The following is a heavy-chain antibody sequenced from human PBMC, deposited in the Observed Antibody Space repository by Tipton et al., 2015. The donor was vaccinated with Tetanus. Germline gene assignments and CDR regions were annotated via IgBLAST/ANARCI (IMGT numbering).Heavy chain of an antibody. V-gene: IGHV4-34*01. CDR2: INHSGST. J-gene: IGHJ6*02. CDR3: ARGLGLRSPYYYYYGMDV. Sequence: TLSLTCAVYGGSFSGYYWSWIRQPPGKGLEWIGEINHSGSTNYNPSLKSRVTISVDTSKNQFSLKLSSVTAADTAVYYCARGLGLRSPYYYYYGMDVWGQGTTVTVSS. CDR1: GGSFSGYY. D-gene: IGHD4-17*01.